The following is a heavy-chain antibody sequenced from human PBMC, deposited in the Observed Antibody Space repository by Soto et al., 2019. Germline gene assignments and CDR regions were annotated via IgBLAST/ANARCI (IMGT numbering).Heavy chain of an antibody. Sequence: SETLSLTCTVSGGSISSYYWSWIRQPPGKGLEWIGYIYYSGSTNYNPSLKSRVTISVDTSKNHFSLKLSSVTAADTAVYYCARGGYSSSSGVDYWGQGTLVTVSS. CDR2: IYYSGST. V-gene: IGHV4-59*01. CDR3: ARGGYSSSSGVDY. D-gene: IGHD6-6*01. CDR1: GGSISSYY. J-gene: IGHJ4*02.